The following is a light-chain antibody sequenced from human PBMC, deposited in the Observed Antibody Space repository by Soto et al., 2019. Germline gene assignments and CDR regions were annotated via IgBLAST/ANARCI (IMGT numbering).Light chain of an antibody. J-gene: IGLJ2*01. V-gene: IGLV2-8*01. CDR1: SSDVGGYNY. CDR3: SSYAGNNVV. CDR2: EAS. Sequence: QSALTQPPSASGSPGQSVTISCTGTSSDVGGYNYVSWYQQHPGKAPKLMIYEASKRPSGVPDRFSGSKSGNTASLTVSGLQAEDEADYYCSSYAGNNVVFGGGTKLTVL.